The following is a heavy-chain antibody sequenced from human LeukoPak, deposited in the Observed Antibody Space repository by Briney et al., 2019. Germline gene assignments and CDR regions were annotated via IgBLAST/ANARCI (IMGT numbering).Heavy chain of an antibody. CDR1: GFTLSSYW. Sequence: GGSLRLSCAASGFTLSSYWMNWVRQAPGQGLEWVSSISSTAATTYYADSVRGRFTISRDNAMNTLYLQLSSLRVEDTAVYYCARRTLFGVIKPPDYWGQGTLVTVSS. CDR3: ARRTLFGVIKPPDY. D-gene: IGHD3-3*01. CDR2: ISSTAATT. V-gene: IGHV3-23*01. J-gene: IGHJ4*02.